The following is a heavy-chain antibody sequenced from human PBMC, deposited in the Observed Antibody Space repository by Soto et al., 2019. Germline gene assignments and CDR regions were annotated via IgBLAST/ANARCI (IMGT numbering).Heavy chain of an antibody. CDR2: IYHSGST. D-gene: IGHD2-15*01. CDR1: GSSISSGSYY. J-gene: IGHJ4*02. V-gene: IGHV4-31*03. Sequence: PSETLSLTCTVSGSSISSGSYYWSWIHQHPGKGLEWIGYIYHSGSTYYNPSLKSRATISLDTSKNQFSLKLSSVTAADTAVYYCARDYMAVVDWGQGTLVTVSS. CDR3: ARDYMAVVD.